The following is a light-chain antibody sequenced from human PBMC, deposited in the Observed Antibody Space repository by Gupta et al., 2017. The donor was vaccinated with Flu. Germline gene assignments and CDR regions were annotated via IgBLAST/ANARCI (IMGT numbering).Light chain of an antibody. CDR1: QSVSSN. CDR2: GAS. J-gene: IGKJ1*01. CDR3: QQENNWPQT. V-gene: IGKV3-15*01. Sequence: EIVMTQSPATLSVSPGERATLSCRASQSVSSNLAWYQQNPGQGLRLLIYGASTRATGIPARFSGSGSGTEFTLTISSLQCEDFAVYYCQQENNWPQTFGEGTKVENK.